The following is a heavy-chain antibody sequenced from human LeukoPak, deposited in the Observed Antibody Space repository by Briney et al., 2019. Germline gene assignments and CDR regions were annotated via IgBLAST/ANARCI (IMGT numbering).Heavy chain of an antibody. CDR1: GYTLTELS. CDR3: ATSTGRSPQNGAAIAY. J-gene: IGHJ4*02. Sequence: GASVKVSCKVSGYTLTELSMHWVRQAPGKGLEWMGGFDPEDGETIYAQKFQGRVTMTEDTSTDTAYMELSSLRSEDTAVYYCATSTGRSPQNGAAIAYWGQGTLVTVSS. CDR2: FDPEDGET. V-gene: IGHV1-24*01. D-gene: IGHD2-2*01.